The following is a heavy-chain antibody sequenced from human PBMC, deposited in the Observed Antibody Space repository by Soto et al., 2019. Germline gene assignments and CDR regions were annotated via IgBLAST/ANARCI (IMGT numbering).Heavy chain of an antibody. CDR3: ARQGITGTTGKNYYYYGMDV. Sequence: PRESLKISCKGSGYSFTRYWISWVRQMPGKSLEWMGRVDPSDSYTNYSPSFQGHVTISADKSISTAYLQWSSLKASDTAMYYCARQGITGTTGKNYYYYGMDVWGQGTTVTVSS. V-gene: IGHV5-10-1*01. D-gene: IGHD1-7*01. CDR2: VDPSDSYT. CDR1: GYSFTRYW. J-gene: IGHJ6*02.